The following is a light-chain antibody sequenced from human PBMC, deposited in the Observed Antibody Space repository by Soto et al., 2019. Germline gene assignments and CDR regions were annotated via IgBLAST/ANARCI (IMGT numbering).Light chain of an antibody. V-gene: IGLV2-23*02. CDR1: SSDVGSHNL. J-gene: IGLJ7*01. CDR3: CSYGGSRAV. Sequence: HSALTQPASASGSPGQSITISCTGTSSDVGSHNLVSWYQQYPGQAPKLMIYEVSKRPLGVSARFSASKSGNTASLTISGLQAEDEADYYCCSYGGSRAVFGGGTQLTVL. CDR2: EVS.